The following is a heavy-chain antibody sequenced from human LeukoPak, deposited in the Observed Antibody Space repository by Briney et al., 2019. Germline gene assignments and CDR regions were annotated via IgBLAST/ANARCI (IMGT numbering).Heavy chain of an antibody. CDR3: ARGGGDSRWRYYIDY. J-gene: IGHJ4*02. CDR2: VYYSGST. CDR1: GGSVSSYY. V-gene: IGHV4-59*02. D-gene: IGHD2-21*02. Sequence: SETLSLTCTVSGGSVSSYYWSWIRQTPGNGLEWIGDVYYSGSTNYNPSLKSRVTVSVDTSKNQFSLKLSSVTAADTAVYYCARGGGDSRWRYYIDYWGQGTLVTVSS.